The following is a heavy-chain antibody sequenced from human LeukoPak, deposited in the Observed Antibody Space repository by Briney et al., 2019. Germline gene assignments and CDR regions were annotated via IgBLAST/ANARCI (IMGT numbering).Heavy chain of an antibody. CDR2: IYYSGST. V-gene: IGHV4-59*06. CDR1: GGSISSYY. D-gene: IGHD3-10*01. CDR3: AREATLVRGVIGY. Sequence: PSETLSLTCTVSGGSISSYYWSWIRQHPGKGLEWIGYIYYSGSTYYNPSLKSRVTISVDTSKNQFSLKLSSVTAADTAVYYCAREATLVRGVIGYWGQGTLVTVSS. J-gene: IGHJ4*02.